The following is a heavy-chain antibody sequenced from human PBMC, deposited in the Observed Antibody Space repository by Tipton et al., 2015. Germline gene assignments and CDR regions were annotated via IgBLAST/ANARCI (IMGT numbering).Heavy chain of an antibody. CDR1: GFPFSAHG. D-gene: IGHD2-15*01. CDR3: AKFTMDIGVVVAAPIGY. V-gene: IGHV3-23*01. Sequence: SLRLSCVASGFPFSAHGLNWVRQAPGKGLEWVSTVGGDGSSIYYADSVKGRFTISRDNSKNTLYLQVTSLRAEDTAVYYCAKFTMDIGVVVAAPIGYWGQGTLVTVSS. CDR2: VGGDGSSI. J-gene: IGHJ4*02.